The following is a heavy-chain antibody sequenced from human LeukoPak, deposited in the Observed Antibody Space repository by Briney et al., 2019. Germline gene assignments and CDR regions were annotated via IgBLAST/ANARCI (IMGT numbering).Heavy chain of an antibody. CDR2: INPSGSST. Sequence: ASVKVSCKASGYSFTSHYMHWVRRAPGQGLEWMGLINPSGSSTLYAQKSQGRVTMTRDMSTTTDYMELSSLRSEDTAVYYCARDSGDYYDSSGHDHYNWFDPWGQGTLVTVSS. CDR1: GYSFTSHY. D-gene: IGHD3-22*01. J-gene: IGHJ5*02. CDR3: ARDSGDYYDSSGHDHYNWFDP. V-gene: IGHV1-46*01.